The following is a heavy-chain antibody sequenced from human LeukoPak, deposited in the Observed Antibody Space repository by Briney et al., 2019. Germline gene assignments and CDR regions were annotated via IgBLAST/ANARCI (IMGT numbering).Heavy chain of an antibody. Sequence: GRSLRLSCAASGSTFSSYGMHWVRQAPGKGLEWVAVISYDGSNKYYADSVKGRFTISRDNSKNTLYLQMNSLRAEDTAVYYCAKDRRIAVAGHYYYGMDVWGQGTTVTVSS. CDR1: GSTFSSYG. CDR3: AKDRRIAVAGHYYYGMDV. V-gene: IGHV3-30*18. D-gene: IGHD6-19*01. J-gene: IGHJ6*02. CDR2: ISYDGSNK.